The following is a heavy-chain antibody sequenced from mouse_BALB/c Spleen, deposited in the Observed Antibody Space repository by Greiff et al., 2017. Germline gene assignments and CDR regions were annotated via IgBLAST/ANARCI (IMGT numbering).Heavy chain of an antibody. J-gene: IGHJ2*01. CDR3: ARKVYYGNL. CDR1: GYTFTSYV. CDR2: INPYNDGT. Sequence: EVQLQQSGPELVKPGASVKMSCKASGYTFTSYVMHWVKQKPGQGLEWIGYINPYNDGTNYNEKFKGKATFTADTSSNTAYMQLSSLTSEDSAVYYCARKVYYGNLWGQGTTLTVSS. V-gene: IGHV1-14*01. D-gene: IGHD2-1*01.